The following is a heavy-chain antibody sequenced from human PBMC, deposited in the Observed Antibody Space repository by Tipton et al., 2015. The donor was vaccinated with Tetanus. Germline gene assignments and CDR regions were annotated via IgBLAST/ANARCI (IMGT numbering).Heavy chain of an antibody. CDR1: GGSISSGGYY. CDR2: IYYSGST. V-gene: IGHV4-31*03. CDR3: ARDSSTAMVVRGGLDY. Sequence: LRLSCTVSGGSISSGGYYWSWIRQHPGKGLEWIGYIYYSGSTYYNPSLKSRVTISVDTSKNQFSLKLSSVTAADTAVYYCARDSSTAMVVRGGLDYWGQGTLVTVSS. J-gene: IGHJ4*02. D-gene: IGHD5-18*01.